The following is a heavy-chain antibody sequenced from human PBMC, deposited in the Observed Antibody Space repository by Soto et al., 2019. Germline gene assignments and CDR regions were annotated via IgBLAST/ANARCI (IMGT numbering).Heavy chain of an antibody. CDR2: IYHSGSN. CDR1: GGSLSIGCYS. J-gene: IGHJ6*02. V-gene: IGHV4-30-2*01. D-gene: IGHD3-10*01. Sequence: TLSLPSAVSGGSLSIGCYSWSWIRQPPGKGLEWIWYIYHSGSNYYNPSIKSRFTISVDRSKNQLSLKLSSVTAADTAVYYCARDKSTVRAGEVSGMAVWGQGTTVPVS. CDR3: ARDKSTVRAGEVSGMAV.